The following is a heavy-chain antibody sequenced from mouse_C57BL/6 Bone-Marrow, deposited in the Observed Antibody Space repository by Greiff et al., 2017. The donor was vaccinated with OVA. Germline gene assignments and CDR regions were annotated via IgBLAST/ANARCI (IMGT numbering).Heavy chain of an antibody. V-gene: IGHV1-26*01. CDR3: ARWEYDYDGRGFAY. D-gene: IGHD2-4*01. J-gene: IGHJ3*01. Sequence: VQLQQSGPELVKPGASVKISCKASGYTFTDYYMNWVKQSHGKSLEWIGDINPNNGGTSYNQKFKGKATLTVDKSSSTAYMELRSLTSEDSAVYYGARWEYDYDGRGFAYWGQGTLVTVSA. CDR2: INPNNGGT. CDR1: GYTFTDYY.